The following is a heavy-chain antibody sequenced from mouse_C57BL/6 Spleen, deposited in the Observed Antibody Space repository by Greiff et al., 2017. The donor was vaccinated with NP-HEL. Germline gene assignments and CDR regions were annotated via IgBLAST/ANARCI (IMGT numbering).Heavy chain of an antibody. D-gene: IGHD1-1*01. CDR2: ISSGGSYT. CDR3: ARKGGSSPWFAY. CDR1: GFTFSSYG. V-gene: IGHV5-6*01. Sequence: EVHLVESGGDLVKPGGSLKLSCAASGFTFSSYGMSWVRQTPDKRLEWVTTISSGGSYTYYPDSVKGRFTISRDNAKNTLYLQMSSLKSEDTALYYCARKGGSSPWFAYWGQGTLVTVSA. J-gene: IGHJ3*01.